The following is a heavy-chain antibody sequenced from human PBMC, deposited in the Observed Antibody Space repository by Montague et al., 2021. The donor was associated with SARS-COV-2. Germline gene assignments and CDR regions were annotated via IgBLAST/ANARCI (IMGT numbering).Heavy chain of an antibody. CDR1: GGSFSNYP. CDR2: IRHSGAT. Sequence: SETLSLTCAVYGGSFSNYPWTWIRQRQGKGMQWIGQIRHSGATNYNPTLESRLTISVDTSKNQFSLKLSSVTAADTAVYYCARGAPGFWGQGSLVTVSS. J-gene: IGHJ4*02. CDR3: ARGAPGF. D-gene: IGHD6-25*01. V-gene: IGHV4-34*01.